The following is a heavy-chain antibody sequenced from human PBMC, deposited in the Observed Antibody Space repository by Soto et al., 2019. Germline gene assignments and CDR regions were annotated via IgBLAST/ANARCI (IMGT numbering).Heavy chain of an antibody. Sequence: ASVKVSCQASGYTFTSYAMPWVRQAPGQRLEWMGWINAGNGNTKHSQKLQGRVTITRDTSASTAYMELSSLRSEDTAVYYCARDVAAADYWGQGTLVTVSS. J-gene: IGHJ4*02. CDR2: INAGNGNT. CDR3: ARDVAAADY. V-gene: IGHV1-3*01. CDR1: GYTFTSYA. D-gene: IGHD6-13*01.